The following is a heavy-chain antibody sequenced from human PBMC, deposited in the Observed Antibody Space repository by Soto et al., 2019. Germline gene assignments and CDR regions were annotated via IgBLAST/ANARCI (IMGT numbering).Heavy chain of an antibody. D-gene: IGHD6-19*01. V-gene: IGHV3-7*03. CDR2: IKQDGSEE. J-gene: IGHJ3*02. CDR3: ARGLYSSGWGAFDI. CDR1: GFTFSSYW. Sequence: GSLRLSCAASGFTFSSYWMSWVRQAPGKGLEWVANIKQDGSEEYYVDSVKGRFTISRDNAKNSLYLQMNSLRAEDTAVYYCARGLYSSGWGAFDIWGQGTMVTVSS.